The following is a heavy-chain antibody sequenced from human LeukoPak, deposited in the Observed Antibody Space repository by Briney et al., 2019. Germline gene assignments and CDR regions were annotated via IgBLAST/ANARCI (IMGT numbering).Heavy chain of an antibody. CDR2: INRNGSA. V-gene: IGHV4-34*01. CDR1: GGSFSGYY. Sequence: SETLSLTCAVYGGSFSGYYLSWIRQSPGKGLEWIGEINRNGSANYNPSLKSRVTISVDTSKNQFSLKLSSVTAADTAVYYCARGRSGWYDAFDYWGQGTLVTVSS. D-gene: IGHD6-19*01. CDR3: ARGRSGWYDAFDY. J-gene: IGHJ4*02.